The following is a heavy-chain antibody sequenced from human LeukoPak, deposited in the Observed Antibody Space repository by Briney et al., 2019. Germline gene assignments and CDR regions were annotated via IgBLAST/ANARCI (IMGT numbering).Heavy chain of an antibody. D-gene: IGHD2-21*01. V-gene: IGHV3-21*01. CDR2: ISSSSNYI. CDR3: ARDWGLPYGMDV. Sequence: GGSLRLSCAASGFTFSTYRMNWVRQAPGKGLEWVSSISSSSNYIYYADSVKGRFTISRDNAKNSVYLQMNSLRAEDAAVYYCARDWGLPYGMDVWGRGTTVTVSS. J-gene: IGHJ6*02. CDR1: GFTFSTYR.